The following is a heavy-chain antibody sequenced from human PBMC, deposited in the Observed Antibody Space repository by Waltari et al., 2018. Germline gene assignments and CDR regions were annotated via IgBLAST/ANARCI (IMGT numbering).Heavy chain of an antibody. V-gene: IGHV4-4*02. CDR1: GDSMSSRDF. CDR3: ARDRGRGLYLDS. CDR2: VHRSGKT. Sequence: QVQLQESGPGLAKPSGTLSLTCTVSGDSMSSRDFWSWVRQSPEKVLEWIGQVHRSGKTNYNPSLESRVAISIDMSNNQFSLKVTSTTAADTAVYYCARDRGRGLYLDSWGQGTLVTVSP. J-gene: IGHJ4*02. D-gene: IGHD1-26*01.